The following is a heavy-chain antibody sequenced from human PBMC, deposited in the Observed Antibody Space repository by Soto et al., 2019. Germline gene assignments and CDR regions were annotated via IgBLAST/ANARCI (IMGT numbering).Heavy chain of an antibody. CDR3: ARDVNDSSGCVLYGMDV. CDR2: INSSSSNI. Sequence: GGSLRLSCAASRFTFSSYAMSWVRQAPGKGLVWVSRINSSSSNISYADSVKGRFTISRDNTKNSLYLQMNSLRAEDTAVYYCARDVNDSSGCVLYGMDVWGQGTTVTVSS. CDR1: RFTFSSYA. V-gene: IGHV3-21*01. D-gene: IGHD3-22*01. J-gene: IGHJ6*02.